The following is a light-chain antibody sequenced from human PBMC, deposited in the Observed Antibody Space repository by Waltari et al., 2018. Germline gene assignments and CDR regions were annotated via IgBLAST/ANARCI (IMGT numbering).Light chain of an antibody. CDR3: TSQALDGVVL. J-gene: IGLJ3*02. CDR1: GSAIDDSAF. V-gene: IGLV2-14*03. CDR2: DVT. Sequence: QSALTQPASVSGSPGQSITISCTGIGSAIDDSAFVSWYQHQPGKAPRVIIYDVTNRPSGISLRFSASKSANTASLTISGLQPEDEGDYYCTSQALDGVVLFGGGTQVTV.